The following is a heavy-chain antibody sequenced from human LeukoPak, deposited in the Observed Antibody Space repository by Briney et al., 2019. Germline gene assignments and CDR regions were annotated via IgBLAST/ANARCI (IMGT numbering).Heavy chain of an antibody. CDR3: ARQGSSGWYDYYYGMDV. CDR2: IYYSGST. CDR1: GGSISSYY. Sequence: KPSETLSLTCTVSGGSISSYYWSWIRQPPGKGLEWIGYIYYSGSTNYNPSLKSRVTISVDTSKNQFSLKLSSVTAADTAVYYCARQGSSGWYDYYYGMDVWGQGTTVTVSS. V-gene: IGHV4-59*08. D-gene: IGHD6-19*01. J-gene: IGHJ6*02.